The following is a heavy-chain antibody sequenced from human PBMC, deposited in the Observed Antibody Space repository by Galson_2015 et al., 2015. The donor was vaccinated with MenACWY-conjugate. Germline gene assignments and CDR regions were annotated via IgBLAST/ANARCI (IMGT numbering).Heavy chain of an antibody. CDR3: TKGVLCSSGGCHRAFDY. D-gene: IGHD2-8*01. CDR2: MSGSGDST. Sequence: SLRLSCAASGFTFSNYAMTWVRQGPGKGLEWVSAMSGSGDSTYYADSVKGRFTMSRDNPKNTLHLQMNGLRAEDTAIYYCTKGVLCSSGGCHRAFDYWGQGTLVTVSS. V-gene: IGHV3-23*01. CDR1: GFTFSNYA. J-gene: IGHJ4*02.